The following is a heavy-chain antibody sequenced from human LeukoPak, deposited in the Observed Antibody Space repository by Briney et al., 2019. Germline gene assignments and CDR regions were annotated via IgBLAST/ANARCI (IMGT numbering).Heavy chain of an antibody. CDR3: ARLFGGVTAFDY. CDR1: GFIFGGYW. J-gene: IGHJ4*02. V-gene: IGHV3-7*01. Sequence: GGSLRLFCAPSGFIFGGYWMSWVRLGPGKGLGWVAIIQPEGGVGRYVDSVKGRFTNSRNNVKSSVSLQMSSLRAEDKAVYYCARLFGGVTAFDYWGKGALVTVSS. D-gene: IGHD2-21*02. CDR2: IQPEGGVG.